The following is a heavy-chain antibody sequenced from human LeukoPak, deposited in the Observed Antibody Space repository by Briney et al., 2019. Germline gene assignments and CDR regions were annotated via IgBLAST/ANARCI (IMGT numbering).Heavy chain of an antibody. D-gene: IGHD3-16*02. CDR3: ARDRDYVWGSYRHTPDY. CDR2: ISAYNGDT. Sequence: ASVTVSCKTSGYTFTSYGITWVRQAPGQGLEWMGWISAYNGDTDYAQRLQGRVTMTTDTSTSTAYMELRSLRSDDTAVYYCARDRDYVWGSYRHTPDYWGQGTLVTVSS. V-gene: IGHV1-18*01. J-gene: IGHJ4*02. CDR1: GYTFTSYG.